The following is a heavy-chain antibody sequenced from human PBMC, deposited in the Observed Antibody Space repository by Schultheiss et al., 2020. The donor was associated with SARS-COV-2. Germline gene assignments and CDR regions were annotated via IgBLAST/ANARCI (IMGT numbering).Heavy chain of an antibody. J-gene: IGHJ6*03. CDR2: IYYSGST. Sequence: SETLSLTCAVYGGSFSGYYWSWIRQPPGKGLEWIGYIYYSGSTNYNPSLKSRVTISVDTSKNQFSLKLSSVTAADTAVYYCARRGVVVVPAAIRYYYYYYMDVWGKGTTVTVSS. V-gene: IGHV4-59*08. CDR3: ARRGVVVVPAAIRYYYYYYMDV. CDR1: GGSFSGYY. D-gene: IGHD2-2*02.